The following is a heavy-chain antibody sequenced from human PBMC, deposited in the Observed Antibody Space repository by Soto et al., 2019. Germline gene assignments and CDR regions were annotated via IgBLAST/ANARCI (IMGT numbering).Heavy chain of an antibody. CDR3: AKYGSGSYLYYYYMDV. V-gene: IGHV4-39*01. Sequence: SETLSLTCTVSGGSISSSSYYWGWIRQPPGKGLERIGSIYYSGSTYYNPSLKSRVTISVDTSKNQFSLKLSSVTAADTAVYYCAKYGSGSYLYYYYMDVWGKGTTVTVSS. CDR2: IYYSGST. J-gene: IGHJ6*03. CDR1: GGSISSSSYY. D-gene: IGHD3-10*01.